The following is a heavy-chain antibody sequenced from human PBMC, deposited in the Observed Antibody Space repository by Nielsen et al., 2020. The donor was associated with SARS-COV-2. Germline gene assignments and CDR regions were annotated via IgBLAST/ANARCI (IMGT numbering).Heavy chain of an antibody. CDR2: IIPIFGTA. Sequence: SVKVSCKASGYTFTSYDINWVRQATGQGLEWMGGIIPIFGTANYAQKFQGRVTITADESTSTAYMELSSLRSEDTAVYYCARDTAPELYYYYMDVWGKGTTVTVSS. CDR3: ARDTAPELYYYYMDV. D-gene: IGHD5-18*01. CDR1: GYTFTSYD. J-gene: IGHJ6*03. V-gene: IGHV1-69*13.